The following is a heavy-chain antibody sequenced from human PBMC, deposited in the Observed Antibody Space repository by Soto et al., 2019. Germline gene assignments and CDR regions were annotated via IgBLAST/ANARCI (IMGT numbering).Heavy chain of an antibody. D-gene: IGHD1-26*01. Sequence: EVQLVESGGGLVQPGGSLRLSCAASGFTFSRYWMHWVRQAPGKGLVWVSRINSDGSSTSYADSVKGRFTISRDNAKNTLYLQMNSLRAEDTAVYYCASESGWELLDYWGQGTLVTVSS. V-gene: IGHV3-74*01. CDR1: GFTFSRYW. J-gene: IGHJ4*02. CDR3: ASESGWELLDY. CDR2: INSDGSST.